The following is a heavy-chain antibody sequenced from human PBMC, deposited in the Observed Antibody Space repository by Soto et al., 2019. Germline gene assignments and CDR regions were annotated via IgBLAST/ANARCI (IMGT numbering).Heavy chain of an antibody. D-gene: IGHD2-15*01. CDR2: IKTNTEGGTT. J-gene: IGHJ6*02. CDR1: GLTISNAW. Sequence: EVQLVESGGGFIYPGGSLRLSYAASGLTISNAWMNWVRQAPGKGLEWVGRIKTNTEGGTTDYAAAVKGRFTVSRDDSKHTLYLQMNSLKIEDTAVYYCTTGSVEGVWGQGTTVTVSS. CDR3: TTGSVEGV. V-gene: IGHV3-15*07.